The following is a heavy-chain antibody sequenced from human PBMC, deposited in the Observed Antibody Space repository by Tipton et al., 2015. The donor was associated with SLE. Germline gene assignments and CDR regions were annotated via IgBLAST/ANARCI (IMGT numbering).Heavy chain of an antibody. Sequence: TLSLTCTVSGASLSSGDYFWSWIRQPPGKGLEWIGSIYYSGATFYNPSLRSRATLSVDMSKNQFSLKLNSVTAADTAVYYCARDGAAYCTTSRCYVIRRRDYYFDRWGQGTLLTVSS. D-gene: IGHD2-2*01. CDR2: IYYSGAT. J-gene: IGHJ4*02. CDR3: ARDGAAYCTTSRCYVIRRRDYYFDR. V-gene: IGHV4-39*07. CDR1: GASLSSGDYF.